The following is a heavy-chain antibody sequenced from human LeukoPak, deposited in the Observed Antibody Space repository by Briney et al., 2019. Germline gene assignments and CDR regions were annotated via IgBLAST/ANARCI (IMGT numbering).Heavy chain of an antibody. CDR2: IYYSGTT. J-gene: IGHJ6*03. V-gene: IGHV4-59*08. CDR3: ARSNCGRDCYVYYYYYMDV. CDR1: GGSISSYY. Sequence: SETLSLTCTVSGGSISSYYWSWIRQPPGEGLEWIGYIYYSGTTNYNPSRQSRVTISIDTSKNQFSLNLSSVTAADTAIYYCARSNCGRDCYVYYYYYMDVWGKGTTVTISS. D-gene: IGHD2-21*02.